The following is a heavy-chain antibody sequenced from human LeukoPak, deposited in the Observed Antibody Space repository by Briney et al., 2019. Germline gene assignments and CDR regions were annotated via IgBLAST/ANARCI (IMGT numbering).Heavy chain of an antibody. V-gene: IGHV1-2*06. Sequence: GASVKVSCKASGYTFTGYYMHWVRQAPGQGLEWMGRINPNSGGTNYAQKFQGRVTMTRDTSISTAYMELSRLRSDDTAVYYCARDFLYSGWYSRGDYWGQGTLVTVSS. CDR1: GYTFTGYY. CDR3: ARDFLYSGWYSRGDY. CDR2: INPNSGGT. D-gene: IGHD6-19*01. J-gene: IGHJ4*02.